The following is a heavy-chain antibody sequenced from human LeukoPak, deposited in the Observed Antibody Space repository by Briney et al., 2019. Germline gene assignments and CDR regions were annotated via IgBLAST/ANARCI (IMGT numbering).Heavy chain of an antibody. CDR1: GFTFSSYG. CDR3: ARDQGRIITGDNYFDY. Sequence: PGGSLRLSCAASGFTFSSYGMHWVRQAPGKGLEWVAVIWYDGSNKYYADSVKGRFTISRDNSKNTLYLQMNSLRAEDTAVYYCARDQGRIITGDNYFDYWGQGTLVTVSS. D-gene: IGHD7-27*01. CDR2: IWYDGSNK. V-gene: IGHV3-33*08. J-gene: IGHJ4*02.